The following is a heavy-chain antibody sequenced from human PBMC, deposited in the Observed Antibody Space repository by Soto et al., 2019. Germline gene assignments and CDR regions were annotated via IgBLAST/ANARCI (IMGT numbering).Heavy chain of an antibody. V-gene: IGHV4-34*01. J-gene: IGHJ6*02. CDR1: GGSFY. D-gene: IGHD4-17*01. CDR2: IRHSGSP. Sequence: VQLRQWGAVRLKPSETLPLKCAVYGGSFYWTWRRQPPGKGLEWIGEIRHSGSPNYNPSLKSRVSISIDRSKSQVSLTVYSVTAADTAVYYCARGGGDYDYAVDVWGQGTTVTVSS. CDR3: ARGGGDYDYAVDV.